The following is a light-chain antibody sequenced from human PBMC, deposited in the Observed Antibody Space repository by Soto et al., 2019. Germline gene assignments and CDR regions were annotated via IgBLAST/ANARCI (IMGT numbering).Light chain of an antibody. CDR2: DNN. CDR1: SSNIGNNY. J-gene: IGLJ2*01. V-gene: IGLV1-51*01. Sequence: QSVLTQPPSVSAAPGQKVTISCSGSSSNIGNNYVSWYQQLPGTAPKLLIYDNNKRPSGIPDRFSGSKSGTSATLGITGLQTGDVADYYCVTWDDSLSAVVFGGGTKLTVL. CDR3: VTWDDSLSAVV.